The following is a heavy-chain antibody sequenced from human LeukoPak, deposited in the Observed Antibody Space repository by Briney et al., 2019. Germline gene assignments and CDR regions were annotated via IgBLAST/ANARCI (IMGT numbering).Heavy chain of an antibody. J-gene: IGHJ6*03. CDR3: AKHPGGFTGIVNYYYMDL. D-gene: IGHD1-26*01. CDR1: GFTFSSYG. Sequence: GGSLRLSCAASGFTFSSYGMHWVRQAPGKGLEWVAFIRYDGSNKYYADSVKGRFTISRGNSKNTLFLQMTSLRGEDTAVYYCAKHPGGFTGIVNYYYMDLWGKGTTVTVSS. CDR2: IRYDGSNK. V-gene: IGHV3-30*02.